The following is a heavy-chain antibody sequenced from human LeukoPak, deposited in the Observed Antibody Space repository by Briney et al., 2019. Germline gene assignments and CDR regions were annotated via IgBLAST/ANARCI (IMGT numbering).Heavy chain of an antibody. Sequence: GGSLRLSCAASGFTVINNYLTWVRQAPGKGLEWVSDIYSGGRTHFADSVKGRFTISRDSSKNTLYLQMNSLRAEDTAVYYCAKGSTGELFQFWGQGTLVTVSS. CDR1: GFTVINNY. CDR2: IYSGGRT. J-gene: IGHJ1*01. CDR3: AKGSTGELFQF. V-gene: IGHV3-53*01. D-gene: IGHD3-10*01.